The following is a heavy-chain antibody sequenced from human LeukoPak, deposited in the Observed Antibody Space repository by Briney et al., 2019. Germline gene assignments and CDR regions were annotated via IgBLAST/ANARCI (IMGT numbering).Heavy chain of an antibody. J-gene: IGHJ4*02. V-gene: IGHV4-59*12. CDR1: GGSFSGYY. CDR3: ARAGDDYGDFDY. D-gene: IGHD4-17*01. CDR2: IYYSGST. Sequence: SEILSLTCAVYGGSFSGYYWSWIRQPPGKGLEWIGYIYYSGSTNYNPSLKSRVTISVDTSKNQFSLKLSSVTAADTAVYYCARAGDDYGDFDYWGQGTLVTVSS.